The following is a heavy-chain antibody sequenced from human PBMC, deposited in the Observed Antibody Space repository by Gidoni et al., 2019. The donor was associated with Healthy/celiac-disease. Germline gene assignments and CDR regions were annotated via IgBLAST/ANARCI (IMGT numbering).Heavy chain of an antibody. CDR2: IYTRGST. CDR3: ARGGDYYDSGDWFDP. V-gene: IGHV4-61*02. CDR1: GGSISSGSSY. D-gene: IGHD3-22*01. J-gene: IGHJ5*02. Sequence: QVQLQESGPGLVKPSQTLSLTCTVSGGSISSGSSYWSWIRQPAGKGLEWIGRIYTRGSTPHNPSLKSRVTISVDTSKNQFSLKLSSVTAADTAVYYCARGGDYYDSGDWFDPWGQGTLVTVSS.